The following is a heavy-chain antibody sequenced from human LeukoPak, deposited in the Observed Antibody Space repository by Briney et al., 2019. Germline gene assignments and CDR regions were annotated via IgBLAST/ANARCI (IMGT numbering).Heavy chain of an antibody. D-gene: IGHD5-18*01. Sequence: GASVKVSCKASGYTLTGYYMHWVRQAPGQGLEWMGGIIPIFGSSNYAQKFQGRVTITADESTTTAYMELSSLRSEDTAVYYCARVTHTELSTWFDPWGQGTLVTVSS. CDR3: ARVTHTELSTWFDP. CDR1: GYTLTGYY. CDR2: IIPIFGSS. V-gene: IGHV1-69*13. J-gene: IGHJ5*02.